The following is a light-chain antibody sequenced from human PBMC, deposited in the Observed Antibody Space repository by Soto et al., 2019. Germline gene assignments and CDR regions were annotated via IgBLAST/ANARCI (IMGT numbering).Light chain of an antibody. Sequence: DIQMTQSPSTLSASVGDRVTITCRASQTIGSWLAWYQQKPGKVPKLLIYAASTLQTGVPSRFSGSGSGTDFTLTISSLQPEDVATYYCQQYNSAPLTFGGGTKVDIK. J-gene: IGKJ4*01. CDR3: QQYNSAPLT. CDR1: QTIGSW. V-gene: IGKV1-27*01. CDR2: AAS.